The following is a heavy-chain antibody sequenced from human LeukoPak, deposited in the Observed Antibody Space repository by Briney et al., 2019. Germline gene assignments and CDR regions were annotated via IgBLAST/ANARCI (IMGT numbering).Heavy chain of an antibody. CDR2: INWNGGNT. CDR1: GFTFDDYG. V-gene: IGHV3-20*04. J-gene: IGHJ4*02. Sequence: GGSLRLSCAASGFTFDDYGMNWVRQAPGKGLEWVSGINWNGGNTGYADSVKGRFTISRDNAKNSLYLQMNSLRAEDTAVYYCVRDRSPGYFDYWGQGTLVTVSS. CDR3: VRDRSPGYFDY. D-gene: IGHD3-10*01.